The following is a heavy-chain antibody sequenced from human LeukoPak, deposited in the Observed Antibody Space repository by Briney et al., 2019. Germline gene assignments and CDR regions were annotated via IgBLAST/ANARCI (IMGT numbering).Heavy chain of an antibody. J-gene: IGHJ4*02. Sequence: GGSLRLSCAASGLTFSSYWMSWVRQAPGKGLEWVANIKQDGSEKSKNSLYLQMNSLRAEDTAVYYCARDRSGVVITHWGQGTLVTVSS. CDR3: ARDRSGVVITH. CDR1: GLTFSSYW. V-gene: IGHV3-7*03. CDR2: IKQDGSEK. D-gene: IGHD3-3*01.